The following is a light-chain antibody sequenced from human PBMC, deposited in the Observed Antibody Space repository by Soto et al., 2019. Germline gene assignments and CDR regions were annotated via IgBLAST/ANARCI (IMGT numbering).Light chain of an antibody. V-gene: IGKV3-20*01. Sequence: EIVLPQSPGTLSLSPGARATLSGGASQRVTSNYLAWYQQQPGQAPRLLIFGASTRATGIPDRFSGSGSGTYFTLTISRLEPEDFAVYYCQQYGSSPLFGPGTKGDIK. CDR3: QQYGSSPL. CDR2: GAS. J-gene: IGKJ3*01. CDR1: QRVTSNY.